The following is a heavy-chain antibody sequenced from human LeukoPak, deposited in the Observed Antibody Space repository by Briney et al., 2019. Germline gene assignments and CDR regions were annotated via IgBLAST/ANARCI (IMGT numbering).Heavy chain of an antibody. CDR2: IYYSGST. D-gene: IGHD3-3*02. J-gene: IGHJ4*02. CDR3: ARDLRGAFD. CDR1: GVSVSSGSYY. V-gene: IGHV4-61*01. Sequence: KASETLSLTCTVSGVSVSSGSYYWSWLRQPPGMGLEWIGYIYYSGSTNYNPSLKRRVTISVDTSKNQFSLKLSSVTAADTAVYYCARDLRGAFDWGQGTLVTVSS.